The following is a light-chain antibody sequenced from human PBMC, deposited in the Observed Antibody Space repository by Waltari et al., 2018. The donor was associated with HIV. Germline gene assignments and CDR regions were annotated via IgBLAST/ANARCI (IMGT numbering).Light chain of an antibody. CDR1: RSNLGSNT. V-gene: IGLV1-44*01. CDR3: AAWDDSLNGWV. J-gene: IGLJ3*02. CDR2: VNN. Sequence: QSVLTQPPSASGTPGQRVSISCSGGRSNLGSNTVHWYQELPGTAPKLIIYVNNQRPSGVPDRFSAFKSGTSASLAISGLQSEDEATYYCAAWDDSLNGWVFGGGTKLTVL.